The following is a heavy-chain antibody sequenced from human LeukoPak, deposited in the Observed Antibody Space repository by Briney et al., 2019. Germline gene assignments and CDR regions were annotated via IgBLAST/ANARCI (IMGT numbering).Heavy chain of an antibody. V-gene: IGHV1-46*01. D-gene: IGHD2-8*01. CDR3: AREDVVLVDAVRYYYYGMDV. CDR1: GYNFISYY. CDR2: INPSGGST. J-gene: IGHJ6*02. Sequence: ASVKVSCKASGYNFISYYMHWVRQAPGQGLEWMGIINPSGGSTSYAQKFQDRVTMTRDTSTSTVYMELSSLKSEDTAVYYCAREDVVLVDAVRYYYYGMDVWGQGTTVTVPS.